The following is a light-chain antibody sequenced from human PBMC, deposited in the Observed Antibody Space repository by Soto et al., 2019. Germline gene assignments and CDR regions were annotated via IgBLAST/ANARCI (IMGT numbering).Light chain of an antibody. CDR1: QSVNNK. J-gene: IGKJ5*01. Sequence: EIVMTQSPATLSVSLGERATLSCRASQSVNNKLAWYQQKPGQAPRLLMYDASTRATNIPARFSGSGSGTEFTLTISSLQSEDFAVYFCQQYNDWPPLTFGQGTRLEIK. CDR2: DAS. CDR3: QQYNDWPPLT. V-gene: IGKV3-15*01.